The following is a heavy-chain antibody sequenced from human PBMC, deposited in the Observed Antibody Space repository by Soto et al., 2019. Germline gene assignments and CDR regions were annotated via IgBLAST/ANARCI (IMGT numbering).Heavy chain of an antibody. J-gene: IGHJ4*02. D-gene: IGHD3-22*01. CDR1: GFTFSSYG. CDR2: ISYDGSNK. V-gene: IGHV3-30*18. Sequence: QVQLVESGGGVVQPGRSLRLSCVASGFTFSSYGMHWVRQAPGKGLEWVAVISYDGSNKYYAESVKGRFTISRDNSKNTLYLQMNSLRAGDTAVYYCAKAAKSSGSDYWGQGVLVTVSS. CDR3: AKAAKSSGSDY.